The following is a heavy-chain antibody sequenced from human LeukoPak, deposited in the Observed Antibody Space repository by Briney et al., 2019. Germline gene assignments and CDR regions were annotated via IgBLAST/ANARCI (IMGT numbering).Heavy chain of an antibody. V-gene: IGHV1-2*02. CDR1: GHTFTDYY. D-gene: IGHD5-24*01. Sequence: ASVKVSCKASGHTFTDYYMHWVRQAPGQGLEWMGWINPNSGGTNYAQKFQGRVTMTRDTSISTAYVELSRLRSDDTAVYYCASQRWLQSNFDYWGQGTLVTVSS. CDR3: ASQRWLQSNFDY. J-gene: IGHJ4*02. CDR2: INPNSGGT.